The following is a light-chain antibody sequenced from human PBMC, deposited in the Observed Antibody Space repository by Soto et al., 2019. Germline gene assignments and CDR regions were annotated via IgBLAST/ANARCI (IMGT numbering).Light chain of an antibody. CDR1: SSDVGGYNY. CDR3: SSYTTTSTRV. J-gene: IGLJ1*01. CDR2: EVS. V-gene: IGLV2-14*01. Sequence: QSALTQPASVSGSPGQSITISCTGTSSDVGGYNYVSWYQQHPGKAPKLMICEVSNRPSGVSNRFSGSKSGNTASLTISGLQAEDEADYYCSSYTTTSTRVFGTGTKLTVL.